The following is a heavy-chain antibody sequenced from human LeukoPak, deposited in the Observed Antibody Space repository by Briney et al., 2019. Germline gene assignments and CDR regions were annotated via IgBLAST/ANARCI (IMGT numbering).Heavy chain of an antibody. D-gene: IGHD2-2*01. V-gene: IGHV1-69*01. J-gene: IGHJ4*02. Sequence: SVKVSCKASGGTFSSYAISWVRQAPGQGLEWMGGIIPIFGTANYAQKFQGRVTITADESTSTAYMELSSLRSEDTAVYYCARDDGCSSTSCYSDFDYWGQGTLVTVSS. CDR1: GGTFSSYA. CDR2: IIPIFGTA. CDR3: ARDDGCSSTSCYSDFDY.